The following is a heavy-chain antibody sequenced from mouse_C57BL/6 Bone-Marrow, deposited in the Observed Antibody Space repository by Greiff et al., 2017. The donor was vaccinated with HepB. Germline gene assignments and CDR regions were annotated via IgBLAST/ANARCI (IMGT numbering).Heavy chain of an antibody. V-gene: IGHV1-61*01. Sequence: QVQLQQPGAELVRPGSSVKLSCKASGYTFTSYWMDWVKQRPGQGLEWIGNIYPSDSETHYNQKFKDKATLTVDKSSSTAYMQLSSLTSEDSAVYYCARGSVYGSSLDYWGQGTTLTVSS. CDR1: GYTFTSYW. CDR2: IYPSDSET. D-gene: IGHD1-1*01. J-gene: IGHJ2*01. CDR3: ARGSVYGSSLDY.